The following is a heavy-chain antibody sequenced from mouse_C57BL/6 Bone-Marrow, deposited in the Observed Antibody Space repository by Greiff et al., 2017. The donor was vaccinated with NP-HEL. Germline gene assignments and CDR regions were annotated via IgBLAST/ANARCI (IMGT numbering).Heavy chain of an antibody. CDR3: TKGQLFDY. CDR2: IDPENGDT. Sequence: VHVKQSGAELVRPGASVKLSCTASGFNIKDDYMHWVKQRPEQGLEWIGWIDPENGDTEYASKFQGKATITADTSSNTAYLQLSSLTSEDTAVYYCTKGQLFDYWGQGTTLTVSS. V-gene: IGHV14-4*01. J-gene: IGHJ2*01. CDR1: GFNIKDDY. D-gene: IGHD6-1*01.